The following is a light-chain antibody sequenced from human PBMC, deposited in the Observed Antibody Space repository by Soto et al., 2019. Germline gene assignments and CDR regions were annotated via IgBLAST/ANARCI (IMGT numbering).Light chain of an antibody. CDR2: YDD. Sequence: QSVLTQPPSVSEAPRQRVTISCSGSSSNVGNNAVSWYQQFPGKAPKLLIYYDDVLPSGVSDRFSGSKSGTSASLAISGLQSEDEAEYYCAAWDDRLDGVVFGGGTKLTVL. CDR3: AAWDDRLDGVV. CDR1: SSNVGNNA. J-gene: IGLJ2*01. V-gene: IGLV1-36*01.